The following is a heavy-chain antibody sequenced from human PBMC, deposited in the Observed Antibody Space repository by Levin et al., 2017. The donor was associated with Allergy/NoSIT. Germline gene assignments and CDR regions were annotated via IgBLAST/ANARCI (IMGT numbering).Heavy chain of an antibody. J-gene: IGHJ6*02. CDR1: GFTLSYYA. CDR2: ISYDGNNK. D-gene: IGHD1-26*01. CDR3: AKGGGSDSDDGTDV. V-gene: IGHV3-30*04. Sequence: GGSLRLSCADSGFTLSYYAIHWVRQAPGKGLEWMAVISYDGNNKYYADSVKGRFTISRDNSQNTVYLQMNSLRVEDTAVYYCAKGGGSDSDDGTDVWGQGTTVTVSS.